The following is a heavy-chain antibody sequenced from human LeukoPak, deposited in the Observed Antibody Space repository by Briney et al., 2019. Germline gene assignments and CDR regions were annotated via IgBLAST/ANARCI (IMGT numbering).Heavy chain of an antibody. J-gene: IGHJ4*02. CDR3: AGPASRVYDLGSVY. CDR1: GGSISSSSYY. D-gene: IGHD5/OR15-5a*01. Sequence: PSETLSLTCSVSGGSISSSSYYWGWIRQPPGKRVEWIGSIYYSGSTYYNPSLKSRVTISVDTSKNQFSLKLSSVAAADTAVYYCAGPASRVYDLGSVYWGQGTLVTVSS. V-gene: IGHV4-39*01. CDR2: IYYSGST.